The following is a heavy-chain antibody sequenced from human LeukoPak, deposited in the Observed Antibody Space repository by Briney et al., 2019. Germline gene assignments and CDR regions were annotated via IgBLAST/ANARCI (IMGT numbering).Heavy chain of an antibody. V-gene: IGHV3-30*18. D-gene: IGHD6-13*01. CDR3: AKVSSSWYDPLLLYFDY. J-gene: IGHJ4*02. CDR2: ISYDGSNK. Sequence: GRSLRLSCAASGFTFSSYGMHWVRQAPGKGLEWVAVISYDGSNKYYADSVKGRFTISRDNSKNTLYLQMNSLRAEDTAVYYCAKVSSSWYDPLLLYFDYWGQGTLVTVSS. CDR1: GFTFSSYG.